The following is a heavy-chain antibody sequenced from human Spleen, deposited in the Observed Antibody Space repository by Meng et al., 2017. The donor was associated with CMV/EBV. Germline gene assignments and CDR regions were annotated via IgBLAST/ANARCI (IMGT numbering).Heavy chain of an antibody. V-gene: IGHV4-4*02. CDR1: VGSISSSTL. CDR2: IYHSGST. CDR3: ARIERRRILKYCGSDCSTTDY. J-gene: IGHJ4*02. D-gene: IGHD2-21*02. Sequence: QVQLQESGPGLVKPSGTLSLTCAVSVGSISSSTLWNWVRQVPGTGLEWIGEIYHSGSTNYNPSLKSRVTISVDKFKNQFSLKLGSVTAADTAVYYCARIERRRILKYCGSDCSTTDYWGQGTLVTVSS.